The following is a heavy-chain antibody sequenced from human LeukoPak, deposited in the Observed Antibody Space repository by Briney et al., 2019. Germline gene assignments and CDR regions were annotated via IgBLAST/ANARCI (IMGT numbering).Heavy chain of an antibody. J-gene: IGHJ3*02. CDR2: ISSSSSTI. D-gene: IGHD3-22*01. Sequence: GGSLRLSCAASGFTFSSYSMNWVRQAPGKGLEWVSYISSSSSTIYYADSVKGRFTISRDNAKNSLYLQMNSLRAEDTAVYYCARDWNLYYDSSGIGAFDIWGQGTMVTVSS. CDR1: GFTFSSYS. V-gene: IGHV3-48*01. CDR3: ARDWNLYYDSSGIGAFDI.